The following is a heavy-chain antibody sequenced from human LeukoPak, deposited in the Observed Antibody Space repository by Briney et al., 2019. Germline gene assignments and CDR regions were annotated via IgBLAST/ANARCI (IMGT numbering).Heavy chain of an antibody. J-gene: IGHJ6*03. Sequence: SETLSLTCTVSGGSISSYYWSWIRQPAGKGLEWIGRIYTSGSTNYNPSLKSRVTMSVDTSKNQFSLKLSSVTAADTAVYYCARESGGDSSGWYYYYYMDVWGKGTTVTVSS. CDR2: IYTSGST. D-gene: IGHD6-25*01. V-gene: IGHV4-4*07. CDR3: ARESGGDSSGWYYYYYMDV. CDR1: GGSISSYY.